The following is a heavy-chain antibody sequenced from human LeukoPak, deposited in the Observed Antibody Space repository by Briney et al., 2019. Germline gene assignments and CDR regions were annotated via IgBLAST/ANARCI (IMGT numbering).Heavy chain of an antibody. Sequence: GASVKVSCKASGYTFTSYYMHWVRQAPGQGLEWMGIINPSGGSTSYAQKLQGRVTVTTDTSTSTAYMELRSLRSDDTAVYYCTRTVLDCKNGVCYDYWGQGTLVTVSS. D-gene: IGHD2-8*01. CDR2: INPSGGST. CDR1: GYTFTSYY. CDR3: TRTVLDCKNGVCYDY. V-gene: IGHV1-46*01. J-gene: IGHJ4*02.